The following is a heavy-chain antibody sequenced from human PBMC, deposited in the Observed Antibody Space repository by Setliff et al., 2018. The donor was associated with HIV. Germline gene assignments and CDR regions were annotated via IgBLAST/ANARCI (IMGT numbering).Heavy chain of an antibody. V-gene: IGHV4-39*07. D-gene: IGHD6-19*01. J-gene: IGHJ4*02. CDR3: ARAPYSSGY. Sequence: PSETLSLTCTVSGDSIRSSVYYWGWIRQPPGKGLEWIGSVHNSGSTYYNPSVKSRVVISVDPSKNQFSLKLTSVTAADTAVYYCARAPYSSGYWGQGTLVTVSS. CDR1: GDSIRSSVYY. CDR2: VHNSGST.